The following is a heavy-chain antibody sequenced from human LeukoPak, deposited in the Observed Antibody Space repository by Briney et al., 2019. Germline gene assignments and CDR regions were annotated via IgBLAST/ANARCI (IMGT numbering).Heavy chain of an antibody. J-gene: IGHJ4*02. CDR1: GFTLGRNA. CDR2: LAGSDDTT. V-gene: IGHV3-23*01. Sequence: GGSLRLSCVASGFTLGRNAMSWVRQAPGKGLEWVASLAGSDDTTWYADHVRGRFAISRDTSKSTLYLQMNSLRVEDAAIYYCSKVSFSWAHDYWGQGLPVTVS. D-gene: IGHD2/OR15-2a*01. CDR3: SKVSFSWAHDY.